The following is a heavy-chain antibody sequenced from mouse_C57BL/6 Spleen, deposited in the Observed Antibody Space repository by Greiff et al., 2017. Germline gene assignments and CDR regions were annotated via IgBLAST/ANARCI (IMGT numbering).Heavy chain of an antibody. Sequence: QVQLQQSGPELVKPGASVKLSCKASGYAFSSSWMNWVKQRPGKGLEWIGRIYPGDGDTNYNGKFKGKATLTADKSSSTAYMQLSSLTSEDSAVYFCARGGTTGAWFAYWGQGTMVTVSA. D-gene: IGHD1-1*01. J-gene: IGHJ3*01. V-gene: IGHV1-82*01. CDR1: GYAFSSSW. CDR3: ARGGTTGAWFAY. CDR2: IYPGDGDT.